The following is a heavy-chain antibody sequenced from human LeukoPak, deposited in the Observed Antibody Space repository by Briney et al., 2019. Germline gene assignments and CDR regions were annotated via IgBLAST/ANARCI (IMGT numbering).Heavy chain of an antibody. Sequence: ASVKVSCKVSGKPLSELAVHWVRQSPTQGLEWMGGFDPEDAETVYTQKFQGRITMTEDKSTDTSYMELSSLRSEDSAVYFCSAFARGFNRGIPVAGYFNFWGQGTLVAVSS. V-gene: IGHV1-24*01. CDR3: SAFARGFNRGIPVAGYFNF. CDR2: FDPEDAET. J-gene: IGHJ4*02. D-gene: IGHD6-19*01. CDR1: GKPLSELA.